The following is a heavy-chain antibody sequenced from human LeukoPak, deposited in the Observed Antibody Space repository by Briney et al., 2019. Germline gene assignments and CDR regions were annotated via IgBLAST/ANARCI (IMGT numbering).Heavy chain of an antibody. V-gene: IGHV4-39*01. CDR2: VYYSGST. J-gene: IGHJ2*01. Sequence: PSETLSLTCTVSGDSISSTNYYWGWIRQFPGKGLEWIGSVYYSGSTYYNPSLKSRVTISVDTSKNQFSLTLSSVTAADTAVYYCARPPYCSGGSCFSGGYWYFDLWGRGTLVTVSS. CDR3: ARPPYCSGGSCFSGGYWYFDL. CDR1: GDSISSTNYY. D-gene: IGHD2-15*01.